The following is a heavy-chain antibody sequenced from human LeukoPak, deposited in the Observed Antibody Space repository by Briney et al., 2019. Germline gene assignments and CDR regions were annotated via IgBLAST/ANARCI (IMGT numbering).Heavy chain of an antibody. J-gene: IGHJ6*03. Sequence: GGSLRLSCAASGFTFSSYAMHWVRQSPGKGLEWVSFIRYDGSNKYYADSVKGRFTISRDNSKNTLYLQMNSLRAEDTAVYYCAKGSKEVLFTRDHYMDVWGKGTTVTISS. CDR1: GFTFSSYA. D-gene: IGHD3-3*01. CDR3: AKGSKEVLFTRDHYMDV. CDR2: IRYDGSNK. V-gene: IGHV3-30*02.